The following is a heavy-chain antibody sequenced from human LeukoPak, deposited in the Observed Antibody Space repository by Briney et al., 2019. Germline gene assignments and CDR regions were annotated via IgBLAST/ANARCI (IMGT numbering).Heavy chain of an antibody. J-gene: IGHJ3*02. V-gene: IGHV4-59*01. CDR1: GGSISSYY. Sequence: SETLSLTCTVSGGSISSYYWSWIRQPPGKGLEWIGYIYYSGSTNYNPSLKSRVTISVDTSKNQFSLKLRSVTAADTAVYYCARGAVVIALSFDTWGQGTMVTVSS. D-gene: IGHD2-21*01. CDR2: IYYSGST. CDR3: ARGAVVIALSFDT.